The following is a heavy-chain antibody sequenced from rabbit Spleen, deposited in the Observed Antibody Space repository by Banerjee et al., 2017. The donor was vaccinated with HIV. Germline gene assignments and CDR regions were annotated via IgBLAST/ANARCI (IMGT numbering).Heavy chain of an antibody. CDR3: ASGADYAYGGYDL. CDR2: IFAGSSGNT. CDR1: GVSFSFSSY. Sequence: QEQLEESGGGLVKPGASLTLTCTASGVSFSFSSYICWFRQAPGKGPEWIACIFAGSSGNTYYASWAKGRFTISKTSSTTVTLQMTSLTAADTATYFCASGADYAYGGYDLWGPGTLVTVS. J-gene: IGHJ6*01. V-gene: IGHV1S45*01. D-gene: IGHD6-1*01.